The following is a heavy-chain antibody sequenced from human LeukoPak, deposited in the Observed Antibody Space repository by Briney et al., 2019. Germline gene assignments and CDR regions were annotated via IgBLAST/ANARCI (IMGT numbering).Heavy chain of an antibody. CDR3: TRRVDATRWYDP. J-gene: IGHJ5*02. D-gene: IGHD2-15*01. V-gene: IGHV3-74*01. CDR2: ISNDGTTT. CDR1: GFSFSTNW. Sequence: PGGSLRLSCAASGFSFSTNWMHWVRQAPGEGLVWVSRISNDGTTTIYADSVKGRFTISRDNAKNTLYLQMDSLRAEDTAVYYCTRRVDATRWYDPWGQGTLVTVSS.